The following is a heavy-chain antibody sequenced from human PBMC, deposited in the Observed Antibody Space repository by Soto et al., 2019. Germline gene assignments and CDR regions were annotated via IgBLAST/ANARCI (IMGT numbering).Heavy chain of an antibody. Sequence: ASVKVSCKVSGDTLTELSIHWVRRAPGKGLEWMGGFDPAGKPAFTQNFQGRVTMTDDTSTDTAYMELRRLRPEDTAVYYCATGNYALDVWGQGTAVTVSS. J-gene: IGHJ6*02. CDR2: FDPAGKP. CDR3: ATGNYALDV. V-gene: IGHV1-24*01. CDR1: GDTLTELS.